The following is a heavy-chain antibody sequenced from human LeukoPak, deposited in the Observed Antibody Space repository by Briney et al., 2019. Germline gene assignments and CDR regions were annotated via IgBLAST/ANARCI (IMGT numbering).Heavy chain of an antibody. CDR1: GFTFSNYA. D-gene: IGHD1-1*01. CDR3: AKELERFDY. CDR2: LNGRGDSP. Sequence: GGSLRLSCAASGFTFSNYAMSWVRQAPGKGLEWVSSLNGRGDSPYYADSVKGRFTISRDNSKNTLYLQMHSLRVEDTAVYYCAKELERFDYWGQGTLVTVYS. V-gene: IGHV3-23*01. J-gene: IGHJ4*02.